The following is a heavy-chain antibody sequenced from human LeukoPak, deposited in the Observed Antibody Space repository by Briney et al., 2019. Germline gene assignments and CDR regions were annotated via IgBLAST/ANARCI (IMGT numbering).Heavy chain of an antibody. CDR1: GGSISSYY. J-gene: IGHJ3*02. CDR2: IYYSGTT. CDR3: ARDNSVTIFGVVPDAFDI. V-gene: IGHV4-59*01. D-gene: IGHD3-3*01. Sequence: SETLSLTCSVSGGSISSYYWSWIRQPPGKGLEWIGYIYYSGTTNYNPSLKSRVSISVDTSKKQFSLKLSSVTAADTAVYYCARDNSVTIFGVVPDAFDIWGRGTMVTVSS.